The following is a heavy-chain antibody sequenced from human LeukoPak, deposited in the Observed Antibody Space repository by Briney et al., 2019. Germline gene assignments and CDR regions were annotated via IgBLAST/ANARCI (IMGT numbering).Heavy chain of an antibody. J-gene: IGHJ5*02. CDR3: ARARYTAMADNWFDP. CDR1: GYTVTSYE. CDR2: INPNSGVT. V-gene: IGHV1-2*02. Sequence: ASVKVSCKAAGYTVTSYEMHWVRQSPGQGLGGMGWINPNSGVTNYAQKFQCRVTMTKDTSSSTAYMELSRMRSDATAVYYCARARYTAMADNWFDPWGQGTLVTVSS. D-gene: IGHD5-18*01.